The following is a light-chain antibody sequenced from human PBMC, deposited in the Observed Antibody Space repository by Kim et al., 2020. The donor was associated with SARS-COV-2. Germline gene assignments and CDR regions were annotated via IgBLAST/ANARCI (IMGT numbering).Light chain of an antibody. V-gene: IGKV1-27*01. CDR1: QGISNY. CDR2: AAS. Sequence: DIQMTQSPSSLSASVGDRVTIICRASQGISNYLAWYQQKPGKVPKLLIYAASTLQPGVPSRFSGSGSGTDFTLTISSLQPEDVATYYCQKYNSAPRTFGQGTKVDIK. J-gene: IGKJ1*01. CDR3: QKYNSAPRT.